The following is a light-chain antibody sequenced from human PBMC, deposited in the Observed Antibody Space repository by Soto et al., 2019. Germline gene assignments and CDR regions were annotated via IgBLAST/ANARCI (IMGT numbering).Light chain of an antibody. CDR1: HGISNS. J-gene: IGKJ5*01. CDR3: QQLYRYPIT. Sequence: DIQMTQSPSSLSASAGDRVTITCLASHGISNSLACYQQKPGKAPKLLIYSASTLQSGVPSRFSGGFSGTEFTLTISSLQPEDFATYYCQQLYRYPITFGQGTRLEI. CDR2: SAS. V-gene: IGKV1-9*01.